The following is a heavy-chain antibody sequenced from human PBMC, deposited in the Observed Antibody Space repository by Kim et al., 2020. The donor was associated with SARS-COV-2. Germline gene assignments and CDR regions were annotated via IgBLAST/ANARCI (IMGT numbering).Heavy chain of an antibody. CDR1: SVNCRSCD. D-gene: IGHD3-16*01. V-gene: IGHV3-33*01. Sequence: GGSLRLSCEVSSVNCRSCDMHWVRQAPGKGLEWVAVIWYDGSNQFYAESVKGRFTISRDSLKNTVFLQMNSLRVEDTAVYYCARDRGLGPFDVWGQGTMVIVSS. J-gene: IGHJ3*01. CDR3: ARDRGLGPFDV. CDR2: IWYDGSNQ.